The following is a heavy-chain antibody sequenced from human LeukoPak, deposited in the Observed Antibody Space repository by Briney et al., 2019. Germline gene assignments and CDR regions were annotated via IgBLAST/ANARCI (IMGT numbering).Heavy chain of an antibody. CDR2: IYYSGST. CDR3: ATVARDDILTGYYIDY. V-gene: IGHV4-59*01. D-gene: IGHD3-9*01. Sequence: SETLSLTCTVSGGSISSYYWSWIRQPPGKGLEWIGYIYYSGSTKYNPSFKSRGTISVDTSKNQFSLKLISVTAADTAVYYCATVARDDILTGYYIDYWGQGTLVTVSS. J-gene: IGHJ4*02. CDR1: GGSISSYY.